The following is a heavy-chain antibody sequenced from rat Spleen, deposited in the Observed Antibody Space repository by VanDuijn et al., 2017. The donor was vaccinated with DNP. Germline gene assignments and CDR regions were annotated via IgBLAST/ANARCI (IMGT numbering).Heavy chain of an antibody. J-gene: IGHJ3*01. CDR1: GFTFSSYW. V-gene: IGHV5-58*01. CDR2: INTDGSRT. Sequence: EVQLVETGGGLVQPGGSLKLSCVASGFTFSSYWMFWIRQAPGKRLEWLASINTDGSRTNYRDSVKGRFTISRENAENTLYLQMNSLRSEDTATYYCTRHPYGYNYNWFAYWGQGTLVTVSS. CDR3: TRHPYGYNYNWFAY. D-gene: IGHD1-9*01.